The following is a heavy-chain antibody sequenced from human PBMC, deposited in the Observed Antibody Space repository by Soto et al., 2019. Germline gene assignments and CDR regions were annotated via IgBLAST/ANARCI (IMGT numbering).Heavy chain of an antibody. CDR3: ARAHYYYGMDV. V-gene: IGHV4-30-2*01. Sequence: SETLSLTCGVSGGSISSGGYSWNWIRQPPGKGLEWIGYIYQSGSSYYNPSLKSRVTISIDRSKNQFSLKLSSVTAADTAMYYCARAHYYYGMDVWGQGTTVTVSS. J-gene: IGHJ6*01. CDR2: IYQSGSS. CDR1: GGSISSGGYS.